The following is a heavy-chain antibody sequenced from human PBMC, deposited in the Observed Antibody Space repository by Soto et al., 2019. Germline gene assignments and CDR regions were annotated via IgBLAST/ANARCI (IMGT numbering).Heavy chain of an antibody. CDR3: ARGESIAAAGTDRLFDY. CDR1: GGSFSGYY. CDR2: INHSGST. V-gene: IGHV4-34*01. J-gene: IGHJ4*02. Sequence: PSETLSLTCAVYGGSFSGYYWSWIRQPPGKGLEWIGEINHSGSTNYNPSLKSRVTISVDTSKNQFSLKLSSVTAADTAVYYCARGESIAAAGTDRLFDYWGQGTLVTISS. D-gene: IGHD6-13*01.